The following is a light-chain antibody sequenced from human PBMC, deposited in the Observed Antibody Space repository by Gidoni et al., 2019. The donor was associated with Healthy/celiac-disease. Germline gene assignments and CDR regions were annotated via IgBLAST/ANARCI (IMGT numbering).Light chain of an antibody. V-gene: IGKV2-28*01. CDR1: QSLLHSNGYNY. CDR2: LGS. Sequence: DIVMTQPPLSLPVTPGAPASISCRSSQSLLHSNGYNYLDWYLQKPGQSPQLLIYLGSNRASGVPDRFSGSGSGTDFTLKISRVEAEDVGVYYCMQALQTPRTFGPXTKVDIK. J-gene: IGKJ3*01. CDR3: MQALQTPRT.